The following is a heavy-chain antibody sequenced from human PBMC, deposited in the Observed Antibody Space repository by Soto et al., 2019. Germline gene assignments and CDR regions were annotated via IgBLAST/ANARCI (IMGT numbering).Heavy chain of an antibody. V-gene: IGHV1-69*02. J-gene: IGHJ5*02. CDR3: ARALYCSSTSCLNNWFDP. CDR1: GGTFSSYT. Sequence: ASGKVSCKASGGTFSSYTISWVRQAPGQGLEWMGRIIPILGIANYAQKFQGRVTITADKSTSTAYMELSSLRSEDTAVYYCARALYCSSTSCLNNWFDPWGQGTLVTVSS. D-gene: IGHD2-2*01. CDR2: IIPILGIA.